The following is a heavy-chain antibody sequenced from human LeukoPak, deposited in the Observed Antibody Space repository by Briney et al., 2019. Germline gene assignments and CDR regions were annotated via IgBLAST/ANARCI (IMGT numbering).Heavy chain of an antibody. D-gene: IGHD3-9*01. J-gene: IGHJ4*02. CDR3: ARDFDDILTGYFYYFDH. V-gene: IGHV3-21*01. CDR2: ISSSSSYI. Sequence: PGGSLRLSCAASGFIFSSYSMSWVRQAPGKGLEWVSSISSSSSYIYYADSVKGRFTISRDNAKNSLYLQMNSLRAEDTAVYYCARDFDDILTGYFYYFDHWGQGTLVTVSS. CDR1: GFIFSSYS.